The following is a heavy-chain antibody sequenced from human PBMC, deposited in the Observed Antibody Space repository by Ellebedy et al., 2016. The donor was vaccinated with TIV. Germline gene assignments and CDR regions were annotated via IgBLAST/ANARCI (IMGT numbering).Heavy chain of an antibody. V-gene: IGHV5-51*01. CDR1: GYSFTNYW. D-gene: IGHD3-10*01. CDR3: ARHGVRATIAWFDP. CDR2: IYVGDSDT. J-gene: IGHJ5*02. Sequence: KVSCKGFGYSFTNYWIVWVRQMPGKGLEWMGIIYVGDSDTRYSPSFQGQVTISADKSTSTAYLQWSSLKASDTAMYYCARHGVRATIAWFDPWGQGTLVTVSS.